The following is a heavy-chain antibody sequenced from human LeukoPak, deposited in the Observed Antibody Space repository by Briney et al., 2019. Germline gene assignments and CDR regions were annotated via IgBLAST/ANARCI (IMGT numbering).Heavy chain of an antibody. D-gene: IGHD3-10*01. CDR2: IYYSGST. CDR1: GGSISSSSYY. CDR3: ARQRHYGSGSSYYYYYMDV. V-gene: IGHV4-39*01. J-gene: IGHJ6*03. Sequence: SDTLSLTCTVSGGSISSSSYYWGWIRQPPGTGLEWIGSIYYSGSTYYNPSLKSRVTISVDTSKNQFSLKLSSVTAADTAVYYCARQRHYGSGSSYYYYYMDVWGKGTTVTISS.